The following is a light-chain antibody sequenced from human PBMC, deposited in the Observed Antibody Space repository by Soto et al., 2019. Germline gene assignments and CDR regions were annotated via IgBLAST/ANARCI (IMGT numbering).Light chain of an antibody. CDR3: SSYTSSSTLGV. V-gene: IGLV2-14*01. CDR2: DVS. Sequence: QSALTQPASVSGSPGQSITISCTGTSSDVGAYNYVSWYQQHPGKAPKLMIYDVSNRPSGVSIRFSGSKSGNTASLTISGLQAEDEADYYCSSYTSSSTLGVFGRGTKLTVL. J-gene: IGLJ2*01. CDR1: SSDVGAYNY.